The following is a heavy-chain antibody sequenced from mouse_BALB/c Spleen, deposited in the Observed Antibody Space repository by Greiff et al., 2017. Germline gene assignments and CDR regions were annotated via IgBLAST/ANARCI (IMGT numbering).Heavy chain of an antibody. V-gene: IGHV1-14*01. J-gene: IGHJ1*01. Sequence: VQLQQSGPELVQPGASVKMSCKASGYTFTSYVMHWVKQKPGQGLEWIGYINPYNDGTKYNEKFKGKATLTSDKSSSTAYMELSSLTSEDSAVYYCAREGLRWYFDVWGEGTTVTVSS. CDR1: GYTFTSYV. D-gene: IGHD2-2*01. CDR2: INPYNDGT. CDR3: AREGLRWYFDV.